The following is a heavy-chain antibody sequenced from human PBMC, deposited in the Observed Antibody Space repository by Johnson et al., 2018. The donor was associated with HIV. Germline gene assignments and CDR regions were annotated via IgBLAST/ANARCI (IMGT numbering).Heavy chain of an antibody. J-gene: IGHJ3*02. D-gene: IGHD3/OR15-3a*01. CDR1: GFTFSNSD. CDR2: VSWNGSRT. V-gene: IGHV3-35*01. CDR3: ARDGRGLDAFDI. Sequence: VQLVESGGGLVQPGGSLRLSCAASGFTFSNSDMNWVHQAPGKGLEWVWGVSWNGSRTHYADSVKGRFIISRDNSRNTLYLQMNSLRAEDTDVYYCARDGRGLDAFDIWGQGTVVTVSS.